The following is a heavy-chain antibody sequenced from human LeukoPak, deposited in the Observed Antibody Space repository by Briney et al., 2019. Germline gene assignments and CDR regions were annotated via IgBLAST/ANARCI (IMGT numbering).Heavy chain of an antibody. CDR2: IYPGDSDT. V-gene: IGHV5-51*03. CDR1: GYSFTSYW. D-gene: IGHD5-24*01. CDR3: ARPRRDGYNFDAFDI. Sequence: KPGESLKISCKGSGYSFTSYWIGWVRQMPGKGLEWMGIIYPGDSDTRYSPSFQGQVTISADKSISTAYLQWSSLKASDTAMYYCARPRRDGYNFDAFDIWGQGTMVTVSS. J-gene: IGHJ3*02.